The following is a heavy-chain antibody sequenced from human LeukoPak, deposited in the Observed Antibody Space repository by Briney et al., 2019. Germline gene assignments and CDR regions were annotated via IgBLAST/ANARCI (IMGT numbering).Heavy chain of an antibody. D-gene: IGHD7-27*01. J-gene: IGHJ4*02. Sequence: GESLKISYKGSGYSFTSYWIGWVRQMPGKGLEWMGIIYVGDSETRYSPSFQGQVTISADNSSTTAYLQWSSLKASDTAMYYCARRLGRNWGYDYWGQGTLVTVSS. CDR2: IYVGDSET. CDR3: ARRLGRNWGYDY. V-gene: IGHV5-51*01. CDR1: GYSFTSYW.